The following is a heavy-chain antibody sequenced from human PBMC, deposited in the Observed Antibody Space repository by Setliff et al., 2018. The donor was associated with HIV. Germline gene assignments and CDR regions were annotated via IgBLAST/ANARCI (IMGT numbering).Heavy chain of an antibody. CDR3: ATTRPISTGYPGFFDS. CDR1: GGSVSSSTYY. V-gene: IGHV4-39*01. Sequence: PSETLSLTCTVSGGSVSSSTYYWGWIRQPPGKGLEYIGTLSYRGTTHYNPSLKSRIALSIDSSKNHFSLNLHFVTATDSALYYCATTRPISTGYPGFFDSWGQGIVVTVSS. J-gene: IGHJ4*02. CDR2: LSYRGTT. D-gene: IGHD3-9*01.